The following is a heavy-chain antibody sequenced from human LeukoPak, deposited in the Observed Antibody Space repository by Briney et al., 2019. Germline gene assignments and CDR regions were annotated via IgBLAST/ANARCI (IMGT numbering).Heavy chain of an antibody. Sequence: GGSLRLSCAASGFTFSSYAMSWIRQAPGKGLEWVSYISSSGSTIYYADSVKGRFTISRDNAKNSLYLQMNSPRAEDTAVYYCARVPGYSYGTYADYWGQGTLVTVSS. CDR3: ARVPGYSYGTYADY. CDR2: ISSSGSTI. V-gene: IGHV3-11*01. D-gene: IGHD5-18*01. CDR1: GFTFSSYA. J-gene: IGHJ4*02.